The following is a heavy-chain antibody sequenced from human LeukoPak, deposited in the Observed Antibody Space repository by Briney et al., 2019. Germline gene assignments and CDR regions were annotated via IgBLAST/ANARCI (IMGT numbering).Heavy chain of an antibody. CDR2: ISSSGSTI. CDR3: ARGGESDYYYYYMDV. Sequence: GGSLRLSCAASGFTFSSYEMNWVRQAPGKGLEWVSYISSSGSTIYCADSVKGRFTISRDNAKNSLYLQMNSLRAEDTAVYYCARGGESDYYYYYMDVWGKGTTVTISS. V-gene: IGHV3-48*03. CDR1: GFTFSSYE. D-gene: IGHD3-16*01. J-gene: IGHJ6*03.